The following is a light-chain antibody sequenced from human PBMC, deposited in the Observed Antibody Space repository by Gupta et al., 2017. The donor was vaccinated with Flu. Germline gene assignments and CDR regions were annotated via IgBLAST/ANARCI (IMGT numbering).Light chain of an antibody. CDR2: ESR. CDR3: QVWDSGRDQSV. Sequence: YVLTQPPSVSVAPGQTARIACGGDNIGKINVHWYKQKPGQAPVLVVYESRDRPSGIPERFSGSNSGNTATLTISRVGAGDEADYYCQVWDSGRDQSVFGSGTKVTVL. V-gene: IGLV3-21*02. J-gene: IGLJ1*01. CDR1: NIGKIN.